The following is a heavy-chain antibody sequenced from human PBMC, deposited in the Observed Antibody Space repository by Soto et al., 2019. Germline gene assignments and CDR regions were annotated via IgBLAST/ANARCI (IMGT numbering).Heavy chain of an antibody. Sequence: QLQLVESGGGVVQPGRSLRLSCAVSGFTVSAYGMHWVRQAPGKGLEWVAVISRDGGTKYYADSVKGRFTISRDNSRNTLFLEMNSLRGDDMAVYYCTGEVASGYWGQGTLVTVS. CDR2: ISRDGGTK. D-gene: IGHD2-21*01. CDR3: TGEVASGY. CDR1: GFTVSAYG. J-gene: IGHJ4*02. V-gene: IGHV3-30*03.